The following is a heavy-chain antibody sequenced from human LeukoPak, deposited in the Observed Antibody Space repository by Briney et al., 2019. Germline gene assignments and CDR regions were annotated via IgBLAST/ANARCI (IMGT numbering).Heavy chain of an antibody. CDR3: ARGPSPGDYGDYGYGGY. CDR2: ISSSSSYI. J-gene: IGHJ4*02. V-gene: IGHV3-21*01. Sequence: PSETLSLTCTVSGGSISSYYWSWIRQPPGKGLEWVSSISSSSSYIYYADSVKGRFTISRDNAKNSLYLQMNSLRAEDTAVYYCARGPSPGDYGDYGYGGYWGQGTLVTVSS. D-gene: IGHD4-17*01. CDR1: GGSISSYY.